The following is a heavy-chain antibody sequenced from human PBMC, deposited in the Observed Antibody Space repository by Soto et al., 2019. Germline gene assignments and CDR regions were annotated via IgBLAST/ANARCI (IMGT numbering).Heavy chain of an antibody. Sequence: SHPLSLTCAISGASVSSNSAASNWVRESPPRGLEWLGRTYYRSKWYNDYAVSVKSRTTINPDTSKNQFSLQQNSVTPEDTAVYYCARAQLRDGGGVKGEALDIWGQGTMVTVSS. D-gene: IGHD3-16*01. CDR3: ARAQLRDGGGVKGEALDI. CDR1: GASVSSNSAA. CDR2: TYYRSKWYN. J-gene: IGHJ3*02. V-gene: IGHV6-1*01.